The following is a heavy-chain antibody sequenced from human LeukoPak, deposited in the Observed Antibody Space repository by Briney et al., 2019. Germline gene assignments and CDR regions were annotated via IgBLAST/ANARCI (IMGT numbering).Heavy chain of an antibody. CDR3: ARNTYGYVNWFDP. Sequence: SETLSLTCAVYGGSFSDYYWSWIRQPPGKGLEWIGEVIHSGGTNYNPSLRSRVTISVNTSKNQISLRLSSVTAADTAVYYCARNTYGYVNWFDPWGQGTLVTVSP. V-gene: IGHV4-34*12. CDR1: GGSFSDYY. CDR2: VIHSGGT. D-gene: IGHD3-16*01. J-gene: IGHJ5*02.